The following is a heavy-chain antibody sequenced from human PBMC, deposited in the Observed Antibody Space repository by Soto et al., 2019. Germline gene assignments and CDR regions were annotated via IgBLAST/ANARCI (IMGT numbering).Heavy chain of an antibody. CDR1: GGSFSGFH. Sequence: SETLSLTCAVYGGSFSGFHWSWIRQPPGKGLEWIGEINHSGITSYNPSLKSRVTISIDTSKNQFSLYLSSVTAADTAVYYCARIPQGLTVTIDYWGQGTLVTVSS. CDR2: INHSGIT. V-gene: IGHV4-34*01. J-gene: IGHJ4*02. CDR3: ARIPQGLTVTIDY. D-gene: IGHD4-17*01.